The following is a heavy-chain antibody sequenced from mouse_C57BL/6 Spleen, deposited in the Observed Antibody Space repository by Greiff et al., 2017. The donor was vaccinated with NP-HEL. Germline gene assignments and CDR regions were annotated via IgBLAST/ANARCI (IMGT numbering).Heavy chain of an antibody. Sequence: VQLQQSGAELVRPGTSVKVSCKASGYAFTNYLIEWVKQRPGQGLEWIGVINPGSGGTNYNEKFKGKATLTADKSSSTAYMQLSSLTSEDSAVYCCARGGKLGHFDYWGQGTTLTVSS. CDR2: INPGSGGT. V-gene: IGHV1-54*01. J-gene: IGHJ2*01. CDR3: ARGGKLGHFDY. D-gene: IGHD4-1*01. CDR1: GYAFTNYL.